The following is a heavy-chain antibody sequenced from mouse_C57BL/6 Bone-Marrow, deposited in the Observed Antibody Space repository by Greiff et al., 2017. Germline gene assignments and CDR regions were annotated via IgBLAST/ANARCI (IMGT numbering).Heavy chain of an antibody. V-gene: IGHV14-4*01. CDR2: IDPEIGDT. D-gene: IGHD2-3*01. J-gene: IGHJ2*01. Sequence: EVQLLESGAELVRPGASVKLSCTASGFNIKDDYIHWVKQRPEQGLEWIGWIDPEIGDTEYASKFQGKATITSDTSSNTAYLQLSSLTSEDTAVYYCSSFDGNYFDFGGQGTPPTVAS. CDR1: GFNIKDDY. CDR3: SSFDGNYFDF.